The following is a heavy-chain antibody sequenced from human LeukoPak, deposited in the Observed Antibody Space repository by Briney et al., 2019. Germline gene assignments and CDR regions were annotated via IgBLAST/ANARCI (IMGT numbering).Heavy chain of an antibody. CDR3: AKVGDLRIYYYYYMDV. CDR1: GFTFSRYS. CDR2: IRYDGSNK. Sequence: GGSLRLSCAASGFTFSRYSMNWVRQAPGKGLEWVAFIRYDGSNKYYADSVKGRFTISRDNFKSTVYLQMNSLRAEDTAVYYCAKVGDLRIYYYYYMDVWGKGTTVTVSS. D-gene: IGHD3-10*01. V-gene: IGHV3-30*02. J-gene: IGHJ6*03.